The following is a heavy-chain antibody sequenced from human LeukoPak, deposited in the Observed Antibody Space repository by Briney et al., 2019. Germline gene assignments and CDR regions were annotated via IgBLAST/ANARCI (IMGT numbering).Heavy chain of an antibody. CDR2: IYYSGST. CDR1: GGSISSYY. D-gene: IGHD6-6*01. V-gene: IGHV4-59*01. Sequence: SETLSLTCTVSGGSISSYYWSWIGQPPGKGLEWIGYIYYSGSTNYNPSLKSRVTISVDTSKNQFSLKLSSVTAADTAVYYCARDHSSQGGYFDYWGQGTLVTVSS. CDR3: ARDHSSQGGYFDY. J-gene: IGHJ4*02.